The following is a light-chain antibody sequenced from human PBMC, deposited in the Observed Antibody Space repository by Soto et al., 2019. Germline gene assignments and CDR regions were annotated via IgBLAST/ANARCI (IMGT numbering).Light chain of an antibody. V-gene: IGLV2-23*01. CDR1: SSDVGSYNL. CDR3: CSYARGSTLV. CDR2: EDS. J-gene: IGLJ3*02. Sequence: QSALTQPASMSGAPGQSITISCTGTSSDVGSYNLVSWYQQHPGKAPKLMIYEDSKRPSGVSNRFSGSKSGNTASLTISGLQAEDEADYFCCSYARGSTLVFGGGTKVTVL.